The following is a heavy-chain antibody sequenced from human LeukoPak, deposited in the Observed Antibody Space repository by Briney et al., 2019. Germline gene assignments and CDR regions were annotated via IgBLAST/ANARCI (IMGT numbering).Heavy chain of an antibody. J-gene: IGHJ5*02. CDR3: ATDPGYNAYDVSGWFVP. D-gene: IGHD5-12*01. V-gene: IGHV1-2*02. CDR1: GYTFTAYY. CDR2: INPNSGVA. Sequence: ASVKVSCKASGYTFTAYYIHWVRQAPGQGLGWMGWINPNSGVADYAQKFQGRATMTRDTSIRTAYMEVSRLRSDDTAVYYCATDPGYNAYDVSGWFVPWGQGTLVTVPS.